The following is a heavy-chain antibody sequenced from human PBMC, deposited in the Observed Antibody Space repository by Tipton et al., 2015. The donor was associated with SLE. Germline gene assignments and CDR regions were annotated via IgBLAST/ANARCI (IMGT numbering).Heavy chain of an antibody. D-gene: IGHD2-21*01. CDR1: GGSISTSNNY. J-gene: IGHJ4*02. V-gene: IGHV4-39*07. Sequence: TLSLTCTVSGGSISTSNNYWDWIRQPPGKRLEWIGTIYYSGRTDYNPSLKSRVTMSVDTSMNQFSLKLLSVTAADTAVYYCARRRFQSASDSWGQGTVVSVSS. CDR3: ARRRFQSASDS. CDR2: IYYSGRT.